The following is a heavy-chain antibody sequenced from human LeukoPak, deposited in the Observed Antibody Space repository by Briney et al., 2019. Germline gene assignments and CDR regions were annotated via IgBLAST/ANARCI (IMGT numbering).Heavy chain of an antibody. Sequence: ASVKVSCKASGYTFTSYYMHWVRQAPGQGLEWMGWINTNTGNPTYAQGFTGRFVFSLDTSVSTAYLQISSLKVEDTAVYYCARDVRGIDIWGQGTMVTVSS. J-gene: IGHJ3*02. CDR2: INTNTGNP. CDR1: GYTFTSYY. V-gene: IGHV7-4-1*02. D-gene: IGHD3-10*02. CDR3: ARDVRGIDI.